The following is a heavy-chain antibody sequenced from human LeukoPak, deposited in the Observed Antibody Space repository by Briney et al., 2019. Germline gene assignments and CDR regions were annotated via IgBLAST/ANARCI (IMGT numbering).Heavy chain of an antibody. V-gene: IGHV4-30-4*01. CDR1: GGSISSGDYY. CDR2: IYYSGST. D-gene: IGHD2-15*01. Sequence: PSETLSLTCTVSGGSISSGDYYWSWIRQPPGKGLEWIGYIYYSGSTYYNPSLKSRVTISVDTSKNQFSLKLSSVTAADTAVYYCARGRVGDWFDPWGQGTLVTVSS. J-gene: IGHJ5*02. CDR3: ARGRVGDWFDP.